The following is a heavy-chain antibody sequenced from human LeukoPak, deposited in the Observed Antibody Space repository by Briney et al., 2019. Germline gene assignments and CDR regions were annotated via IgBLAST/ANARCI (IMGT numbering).Heavy chain of an antibody. D-gene: IGHD2-2*03. CDR1: GFTVSSSY. J-gene: IGHJ4*02. CDR2: IGGSGTRT. Sequence: PGLSLRLSCAASGFTVSSSYMSWVRQAPGKGLEWVSGIGGSGTRTYYADSVKGRFTISRDNSKNTLYLQMNSLRDEDTAVYYCAKDSHWILFDDWGQGTLVTVSS. V-gene: IGHV3-23*01. CDR3: AKDSHWILFDD.